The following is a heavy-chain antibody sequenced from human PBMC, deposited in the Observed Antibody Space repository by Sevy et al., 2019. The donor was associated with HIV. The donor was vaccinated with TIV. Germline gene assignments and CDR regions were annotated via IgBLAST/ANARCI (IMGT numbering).Heavy chain of an antibody. CDR3: ARESYDFWTGPVDYDYGMDV. V-gene: IGHV1-2*02. J-gene: IGHJ6*02. Sequence: ASVKVSCKASGYTFSDSGYYVHWVRQAPGQGLEWMGWINPKSGAKNYAQKFQGRVTMTRDTSVSTANMERSRLTADDTAVYYCARESYDFWTGPVDYDYGMDVWGQGTTVTVSS. CDR1: GYTFSDSGYY. D-gene: IGHD3-3*01. CDR2: INPKSGAK.